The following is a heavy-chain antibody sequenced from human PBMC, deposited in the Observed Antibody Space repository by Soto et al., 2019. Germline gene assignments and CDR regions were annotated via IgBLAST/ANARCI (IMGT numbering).Heavy chain of an antibody. CDR2: ISSSSSYI. D-gene: IGHD2-8*01. J-gene: IGHJ6*02. CDR3: ARAACTNGVCLGNYGMDV. V-gene: IGHV3-21*01. CDR1: GFTFSSYS. Sequence: GGSLRLSCAASGFTFSSYSMNWVRQAPGKGLEWVSSISSSSSYIYYADSVKGRFTISRDNAKNSLYLQMNSLRAEDTAVYYCARAACTNGVCLGNYGMDVWGQGTTVTVSS.